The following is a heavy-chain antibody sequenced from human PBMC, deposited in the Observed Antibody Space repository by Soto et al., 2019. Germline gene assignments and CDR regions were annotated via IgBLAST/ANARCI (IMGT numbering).Heavy chain of an antibody. D-gene: IGHD6-13*01. CDR2: INSDGSST. CDR1: GFTFSSYW. Sequence: GGSLRLSCAASGFTFSSYWMHWVRQAPGKGLVWVSRINSDGSSTSYADSVKGRFTISRDNAKNTLYLQMNSLRAEDTAVYYCARGGDSSSWYQRDWCDPWGQGTLVTVSS. J-gene: IGHJ5*02. CDR3: ARGGDSSSWYQRDWCDP. V-gene: IGHV3-74*01.